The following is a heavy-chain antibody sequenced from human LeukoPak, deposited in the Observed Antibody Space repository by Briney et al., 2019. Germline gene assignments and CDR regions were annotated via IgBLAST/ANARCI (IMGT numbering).Heavy chain of an antibody. J-gene: IGHJ6*02. D-gene: IGHD6-19*01. V-gene: IGHV4-34*01. Sequence: SETLSLTCAVYGGSFSGYYWSWIRQPPGKGLEWIGEINHSGSTNYNPSLKSRITISVDTSKNQFSLKLSSVTAADTAVYYCARGRPSSYSSGWYYYYYGMDVWGQGTTVTVSS. CDR1: GGSFSGYY. CDR2: INHSGST. CDR3: ARGRPSSYSSGWYYYYYGMDV.